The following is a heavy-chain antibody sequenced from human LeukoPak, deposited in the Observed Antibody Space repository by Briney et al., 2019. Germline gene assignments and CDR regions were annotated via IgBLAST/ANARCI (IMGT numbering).Heavy chain of an antibody. D-gene: IGHD2-15*01. CDR1: GYSISSGYY. CDR2: IYHSGST. V-gene: IGHV4-38-2*02. Sequence: SETLSLTCTVSGYSISSGYYWGWLRQPPGKGLEWIGSIYHSGSTYYNPSLKSRVTISVDTSKNQFSLKLSSVTAADTAVYYCARDQEGGGSFGYWGQGTLVTVSS. J-gene: IGHJ4*02. CDR3: ARDQEGGGSFGY.